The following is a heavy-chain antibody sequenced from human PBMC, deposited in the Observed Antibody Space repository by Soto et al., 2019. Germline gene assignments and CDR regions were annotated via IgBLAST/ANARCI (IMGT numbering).Heavy chain of an antibody. CDR3: ARQGNDAEVFDY. CDR2: IYPGDSDT. J-gene: IGHJ4*02. V-gene: IGHV5-51*01. D-gene: IGHD5-12*01. Sequence: EVQLVQSGAEMKKPGESLKICCKGSGYYFASFWIGWVRQMPGKGLEWMAIIYPGDSDTRYSPSFQGQVTISVDKSISTACLQWSSLKASDTAPYYCARQGNDAEVFDYWGQGTLVTVSS. CDR1: GYYFASFW.